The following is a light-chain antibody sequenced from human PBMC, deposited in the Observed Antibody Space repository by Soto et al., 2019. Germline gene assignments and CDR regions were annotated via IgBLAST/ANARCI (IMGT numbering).Light chain of an antibody. Sequence: ALTQPASVSGSPGQSITISCTGTSSDVGSYNLVSWYQQHPGKAPKLMIYEGSKRPSGVSNRFSGSKSGNTASLTISGLQAEDEADYYCCSYAGSSTSPGYVFGTGTKVTVL. J-gene: IGLJ1*01. CDR1: SSDVGSYNL. V-gene: IGLV2-23*01. CDR2: EGS. CDR3: CSYAGSSTSPGYV.